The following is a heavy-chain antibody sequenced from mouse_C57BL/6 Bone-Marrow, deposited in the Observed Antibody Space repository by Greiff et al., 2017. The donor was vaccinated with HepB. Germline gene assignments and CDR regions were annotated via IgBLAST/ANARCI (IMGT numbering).Heavy chain of an antibody. CDR3: AREWLLRDYAMDY. V-gene: IGHV3-6*01. CDR1: GYSITSGYY. Sequence: VQLKESGPGLVKPSQSLSLTCSVTGYSITSGYYWNWIRQFPGNKLEWMGYISYDGSNNYNPSLKNRISITRDTSKNQFFLKLNSVTTEDTATYYCAREWLLRDYAMDYWGQGTSVTVSS. J-gene: IGHJ4*01. CDR2: ISYDGSN. D-gene: IGHD2-3*01.